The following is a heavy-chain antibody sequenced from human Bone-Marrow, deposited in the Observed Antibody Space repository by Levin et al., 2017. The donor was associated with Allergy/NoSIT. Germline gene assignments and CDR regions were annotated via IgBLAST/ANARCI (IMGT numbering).Heavy chain of an antibody. CDR2: IKQDGSQQ. CDR1: GFPIGSYW. J-gene: IGHJ3*02. V-gene: IGHV3-7*01. CDR3: SRVKEWYSAFDI. Sequence: GGSLRLSCAASGFPIGSYWMSWVRQAPGKGLEWVANIKQDGSQQHYGDSVKGRFTVFRDNAKNSVYLQTNSLRAEDTAVYYCSRVKEWYSAFDIWGQGTVVTVSS. D-gene: IGHD3-3*01.